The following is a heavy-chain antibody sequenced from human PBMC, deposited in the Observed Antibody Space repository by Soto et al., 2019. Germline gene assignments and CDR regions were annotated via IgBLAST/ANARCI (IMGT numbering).Heavy chain of an antibody. Sequence: GGSLRLSCAASGFTFSSYGMHWVRQAPGKGLEWVAVIWYDGSNKYYADSVKGRFTISRDNSKNTLYLQMNSLRAEDTAVYYCARDLGYSSSWYIDYWGQGTLVTVSS. CDR2: IWYDGSNK. CDR3: ARDLGYSSSWYIDY. D-gene: IGHD6-13*01. V-gene: IGHV3-33*01. J-gene: IGHJ4*02. CDR1: GFTFSSYG.